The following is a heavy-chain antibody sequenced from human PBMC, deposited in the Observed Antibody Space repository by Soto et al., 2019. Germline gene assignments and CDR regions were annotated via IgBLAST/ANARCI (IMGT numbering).Heavy chain of an antibody. J-gene: IGHJ6*02. V-gene: IGHV1-58*02. D-gene: IGHD5-12*01. CDR3: VRMGFSGGGYLSYYYYGMDI. CDR1: GFTFTSSA. CDR2: IVVGSGNT. Sequence: SVKVSCKASGFTFTSSAMQWVRQARGQRLEWIGWIVVGSGNTNYAQKFQERVTITRDMSTSTAYMELSSLRSADTAMYYCVRMGFSGGGYLSYYYYGMDIWGQGTTVTVSS.